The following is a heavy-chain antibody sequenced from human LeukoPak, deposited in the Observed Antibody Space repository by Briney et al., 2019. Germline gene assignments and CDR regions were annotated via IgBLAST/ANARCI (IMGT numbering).Heavy chain of an antibody. CDR2: INHSGST. J-gene: IGHJ4*02. Sequence: PSETLSLTCAVYGGSFSGYYWSWIRQPPGKGLEWIGEINHSGSTNYNPSLKSRVTISVDTSKNQFSLKLSPVTAADTAVYYCARGQDGYNYKSFDYWGQGTLVTVSS. CDR1: GGSFSGYY. CDR3: ARGQDGYNYKSFDY. V-gene: IGHV4-34*01. D-gene: IGHD5-12*01.